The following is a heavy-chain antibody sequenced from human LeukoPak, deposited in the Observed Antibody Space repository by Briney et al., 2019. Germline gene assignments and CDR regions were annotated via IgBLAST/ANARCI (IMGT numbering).Heavy chain of an antibody. CDR3: ARGTRGFYDTTGYYYDY. V-gene: IGHV4-59*01. CDR1: GGSIRSYY. J-gene: IGHJ4*02. D-gene: IGHD3-22*01. CDR2: IYYTGST. Sequence: PSETLSLTRTVSGGSIRSYYWSWMRQPPGKGLEWIGYIYYTGSTNYNPSLKTRVTISVDTSKNQFSLKLSSVTAADTAVYYCARGTRGFYDTTGYYYDYWGQGTLVTVSS.